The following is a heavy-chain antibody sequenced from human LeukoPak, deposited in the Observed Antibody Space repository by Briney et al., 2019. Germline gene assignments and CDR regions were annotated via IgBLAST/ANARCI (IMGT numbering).Heavy chain of an antibody. V-gene: IGHV3-66*01. CDR1: GFTFSSYS. D-gene: IGHD5-18*01. CDR2: IYSDGST. CDR3: ARARRGYSYVIDY. Sequence: GGSLRLSCAASGFTFSSYSMNWVRQAPGKGLEWVSVIYSDGSTCYADSVKGRFIISRDNSKNTLYLQMNSLRAEDTAVFYCARARRGYSYVIDYWGQGTLVTVSS. J-gene: IGHJ4*02.